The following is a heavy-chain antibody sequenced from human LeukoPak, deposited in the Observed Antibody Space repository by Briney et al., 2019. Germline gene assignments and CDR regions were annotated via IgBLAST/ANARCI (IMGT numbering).Heavy chain of an antibody. D-gene: IGHD6-13*01. V-gene: IGHV3-23*01. CDR3: AKGRCGDSSCWYFDA. J-gene: IGHJ4*02. CDR2: ISGSGSRGSGITGGNT. Sequence: PGGSLRLSCAASGFNFKLSAMSWGRQAPGKGLEWVALISGSGSRGSGITGGNTYYADSVKGRFSISRDDYQNTVYLQMNSLRVEDTATYFCAKGRCGDSSCWYFDAWAKGTRVTVSP. CDR1: GFNFKLSA.